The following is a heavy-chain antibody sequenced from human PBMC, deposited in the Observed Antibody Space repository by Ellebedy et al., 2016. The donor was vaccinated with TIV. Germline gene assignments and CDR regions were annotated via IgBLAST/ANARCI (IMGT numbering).Heavy chain of an antibody. Sequence: GESLKISCAASGFTFSSYAMSWVRQAPGKGLEWVSAISGGGGTTYYADSVKGRFTISRDNSKSTLYLQMNSLRADDTAVYYCAKGRGGGSDSSAPRYYFDSWGLGTLVTVSS. V-gene: IGHV3-23*01. D-gene: IGHD6-19*01. CDR2: ISGGGGTT. CDR1: GFTFSSYA. CDR3: AKGRGGGSDSSAPRYYFDS. J-gene: IGHJ4*02.